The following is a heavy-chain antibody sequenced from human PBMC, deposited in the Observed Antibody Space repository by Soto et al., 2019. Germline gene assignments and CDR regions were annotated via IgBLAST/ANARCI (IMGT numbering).Heavy chain of an antibody. J-gene: IGHJ3*01. D-gene: IGHD2-8*01. CDR1: GFIFASYA. Sequence: EVQLSQSGGGWVQPGGSLRLSCSASGFIFASYAMSWVRQAPGKGLEWVSVISGSAGTTDYAGSVTGRFNISRDNSKNTLYLHMNSLKGEDTAVYYCAKNGPAYADAFDSWGQGTMVTVSS. CDR2: ISGSAGTT. CDR3: AKNGPAYADAFDS. V-gene: IGHV3-23*01.